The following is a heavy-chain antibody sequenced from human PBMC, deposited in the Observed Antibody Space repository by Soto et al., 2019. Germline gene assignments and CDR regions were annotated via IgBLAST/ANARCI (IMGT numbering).Heavy chain of an antibody. CDR3: AREVEGVVVYYYYGMDV. V-gene: IGHV1-18*01. J-gene: IGHJ6*02. D-gene: IGHD2-2*01. Sequence: VKVSCKASGYTFTSYGISWVRQAPGQGLEWMGWISAYNGNTNYAQKLQGRVTMTTDTSTSTAYMELRSLRSDDTAVYYCAREVEGVVVYYYYGMDVWGQGTTVTVSS. CDR1: GYTFTSYG. CDR2: ISAYNGNT.